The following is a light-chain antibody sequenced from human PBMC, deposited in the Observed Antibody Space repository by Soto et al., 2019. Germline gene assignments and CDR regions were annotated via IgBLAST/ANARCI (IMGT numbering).Light chain of an antibody. CDR3: QQYDNWPWT. J-gene: IGKJ1*01. Sequence: EIVMTQSPATLSLSPGGRATLSFMASQSISDTLAWYQQKPGQAPRLLIHGASTRAPGFPARFSGSGSGTDFTLTISSLQSEDFAVYYCQQYDNWPWTFGQGTKVDI. V-gene: IGKV3-15*01. CDR1: QSISDT. CDR2: GAS.